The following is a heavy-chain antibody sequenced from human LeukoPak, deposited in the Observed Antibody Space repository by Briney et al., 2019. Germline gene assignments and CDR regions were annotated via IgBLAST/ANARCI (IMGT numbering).Heavy chain of an antibody. CDR3: ARSRRLYYYMDV. D-gene: IGHD6-25*01. CDR1: GGTFSSYA. CDR2: IIPIFGTA. Sequence: GASVKVSCKASGGTFSSYAISWVRQAPGQGLEWMGGIIPIFGTANYAQKFQGRVTITADESTSTAYMELSSLRSEDTAVYYCARSRRLYYYMDVWGKGTTVTVSS. V-gene: IGHV1-69*13. J-gene: IGHJ6*03.